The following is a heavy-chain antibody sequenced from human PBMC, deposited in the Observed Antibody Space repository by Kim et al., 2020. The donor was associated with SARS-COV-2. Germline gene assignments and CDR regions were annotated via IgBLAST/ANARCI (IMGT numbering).Heavy chain of an antibody. V-gene: IGHV1-69*13. CDR1: GGTFSSYA. CDR3: ATNPIVVVTAIPYYYYGMDV. J-gene: IGHJ6*02. D-gene: IGHD2-21*02. Sequence: SVKVSCKASGGTFSSYAISWVRQAPGQGLEWMGGIIPIFGTANYAQKFQGRVTITADESTSTAYMELSSLRSEDTAVYYCATNPIVVVTAIPYYYYGMDVWGQGTTVTVSS. CDR2: IIPIFGTA.